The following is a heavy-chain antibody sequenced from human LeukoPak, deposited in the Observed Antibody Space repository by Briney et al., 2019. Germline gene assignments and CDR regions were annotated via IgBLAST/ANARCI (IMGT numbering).Heavy chain of an antibody. J-gene: IGHJ5*02. V-gene: IGHV1-2*02. Sequence: GASVKVSCKASGYTFTSYYMHWVRQAPGQGLEWMGWINPNSGGTNYAQKFQGRVTMTRDTSISTAYMELSRLRSDDTAVYYCARRAYYYDSSGYYYGSRSDWFDPWGQGTLVTVSS. D-gene: IGHD3-22*01. CDR3: ARRAYYYDSSGYYYGSRSDWFDP. CDR2: INPNSGGT. CDR1: GYTFTSYY.